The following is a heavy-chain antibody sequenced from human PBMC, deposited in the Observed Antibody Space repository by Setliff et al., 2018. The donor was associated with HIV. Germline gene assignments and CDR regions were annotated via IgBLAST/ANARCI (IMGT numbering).Heavy chain of an antibody. V-gene: IGHV4-31*03. J-gene: IGHJ6*03. D-gene: IGHD2-15*01. CDR2: INHSGST. CDR1: GGSISSGGYY. CDR3: VRDQVGPQWCYMDV. Sequence: SETLSLTCSVSGGSISSGGYYWSWIRQHPGKGLEWIGEINHSGSTNYNPSLKSRFTISRDNAKNSMYLQMNRLTAEDAAVYYCVRDQVGPQWCYMDVWGKGTTVTVSS.